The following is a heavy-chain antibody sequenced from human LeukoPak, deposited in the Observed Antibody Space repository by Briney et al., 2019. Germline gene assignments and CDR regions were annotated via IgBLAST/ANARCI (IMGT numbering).Heavy chain of an antibody. CDR3: VREGWSTFYDY. J-gene: IGHJ4*02. V-gene: IGHV3-7*01. Sequence: GGSLRLSCAVSGFTFSGSWMAWVRQAPGKGLECVANINQDGSVKNFVDSVKGRFLISRDNPRNSLCLQMNSLGDDDTAIYYCVREGWSTFYDYWGQGTLVTVSS. CDR1: GFTFSGSW. D-gene: IGHD1-26*01. CDR2: INQDGSVK.